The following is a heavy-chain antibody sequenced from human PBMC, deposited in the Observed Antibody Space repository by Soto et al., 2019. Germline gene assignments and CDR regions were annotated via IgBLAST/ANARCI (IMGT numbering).Heavy chain of an antibody. CDR2: IKSKTDGGTT. CDR3: TTDQYYYDSSGDY. D-gene: IGHD3-22*01. CDR1: GFTFSNAW. J-gene: IGHJ4*02. Sequence: KTGGSLRLSCAASGFTFSNAWMSWVRQAPGKGLEWVGRIKSKTDGGTTDYAAPVKGRFTISRDDSKNTLYLQMNSLKTEDTAVYYCTTDQYYYDSSGDYWGQGTLVTVSS. V-gene: IGHV3-15*01.